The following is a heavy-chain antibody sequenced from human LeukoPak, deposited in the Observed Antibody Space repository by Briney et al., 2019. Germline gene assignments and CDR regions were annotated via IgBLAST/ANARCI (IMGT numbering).Heavy chain of an antibody. CDR3: AFGEGAAAGTTRGYYFDY. CDR1: GGTFSSYA. V-gene: IGHV1-69*13. D-gene: IGHD6-13*01. Sequence: SVKVSCKASGGTFSSYAISWVRQAPGQGLEWMGGIIPIFGTANYAQKFQGRVTIIADESTSTAYMELSSLRSEDTAVYYCAFGEGAAAGTTRGYYFDYWGQGTLVTVSS. CDR2: IIPIFGTA. J-gene: IGHJ4*02.